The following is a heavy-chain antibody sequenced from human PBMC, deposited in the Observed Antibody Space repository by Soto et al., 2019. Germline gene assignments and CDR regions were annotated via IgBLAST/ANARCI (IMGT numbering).Heavy chain of an antibody. Sequence: SETLSLTCTVSGGSISSYYWSWIRQPPGKGLEWIGYMYYGGRTNYNPSLKSRVTISVDTSKMQVSLKLSSVTAADTAVYYCARGRSSSRWFLGRPFDYWGQGTLVTVSS. CDR1: GGSISSYY. CDR2: MYYGGRT. D-gene: IGHD6-19*01. CDR3: ARGRSSSRWFLGRPFDY. J-gene: IGHJ4*02. V-gene: IGHV4-59*12.